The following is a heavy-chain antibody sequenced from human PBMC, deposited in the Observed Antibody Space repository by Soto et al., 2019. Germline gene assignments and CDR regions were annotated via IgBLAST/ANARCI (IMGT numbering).Heavy chain of an antibody. J-gene: IGHJ6*02. D-gene: IGHD4-17*01. CDR1: VFTFSSYA. CDR2: ISYDGSNK. Sequence: GGSLRLSCSASVFTFSSYAMHWFRQAPGKGLEWVAVISYDGSNKYYADSVKGRFTISRDNSKNTLYLQMNSLRAEDTAVYYCARDHTVTPPGFDYYYYGMDVWGQGTTVTAP. V-gene: IGHV3-30-3*01. CDR3: ARDHTVTPPGFDYYYYGMDV.